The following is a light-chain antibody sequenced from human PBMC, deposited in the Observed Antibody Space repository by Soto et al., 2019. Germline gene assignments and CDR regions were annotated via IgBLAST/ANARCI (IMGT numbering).Light chain of an antibody. J-gene: IGKJ4*01. V-gene: IGKV3-20*01. Sequence: ENVLTQSPGTLSLSPGERATLSCRASQSISSSYLAWYQQKPGQTPRLLIYHASSRATGIPDRFSCSGSGTDFTLTISRLEPEDFAVYYCQQYGDSLLTFGGGTKVEIK. CDR3: QQYGDSLLT. CDR2: HAS. CDR1: QSISSSY.